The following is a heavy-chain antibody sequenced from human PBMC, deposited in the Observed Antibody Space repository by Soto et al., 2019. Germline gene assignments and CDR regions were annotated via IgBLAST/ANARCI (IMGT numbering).Heavy chain of an antibody. D-gene: IGHD3-16*01. CDR1: GFTFSSYA. Sequence: GGSLRLSCAASGFTFSSYAMSWVRQAPGKGLEWVSAISGSGGSTYYADSVKGRFTISRDNSKNTLYLQMNSLRAEDTAVYYSANLSAVGGGSNSYAFDIWGQGTMVTVSS. V-gene: IGHV3-23*01. J-gene: IGHJ3*02. CDR2: ISGSGGST. CDR3: ANLSAVGGGSNSYAFDI.